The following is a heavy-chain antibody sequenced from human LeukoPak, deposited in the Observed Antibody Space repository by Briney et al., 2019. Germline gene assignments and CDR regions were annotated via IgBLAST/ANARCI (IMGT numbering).Heavy chain of an antibody. D-gene: IGHD3-10*02. CDR1: GFNFDRYT. V-gene: IGHV3-43*01. CDR3: AKELDTMFFDY. CDR2: AGWAGGTT. Sequence: PGGSLRLSCATSGFNFDRYTIHWVRQAPGKGLKWVSLAGWAGGTTFYSDSVRGRFTISRDSGRKSVYLQMNSLTTDDTAFYFCAKELDTMFFDYLGQGALVTVSS. J-gene: IGHJ4*02.